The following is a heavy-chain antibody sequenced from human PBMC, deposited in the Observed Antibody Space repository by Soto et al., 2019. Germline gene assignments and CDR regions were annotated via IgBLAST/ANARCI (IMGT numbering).Heavy chain of an antibody. Sequence: QVQLQESGPGLVKPSDTLSLICTVSGGSVSSGTYKWSWIRQSPGKGLKWIGYIHYTGNTNYNPSPTSGVSISVDTSKNLCSLKLTSVTAAHTALYFCARLHFYDFWSGSVPRAVWGQGTEVPVSS. CDR2: IHYTGNT. J-gene: IGHJ6*02. D-gene: IGHD3-3*01. CDR1: GGSVSSGTYK. V-gene: IGHV4-61*03. CDR3: ARLHFYDFWSGSVPRAV.